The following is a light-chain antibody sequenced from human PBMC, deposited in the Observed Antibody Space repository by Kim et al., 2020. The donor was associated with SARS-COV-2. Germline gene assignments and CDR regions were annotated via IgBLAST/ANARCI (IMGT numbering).Light chain of an antibody. J-gene: IGKJ2*01. V-gene: IGKV4-1*01. CDR3: LQYFITPYT. CDR2: WAS. Sequence: DIVMTQSPASLAVSLGERATINCKSSQRILFSSNNNDLLAWYQQKPGQPPKVLIFWASTRASGVPDRFSASGSVTEFTLTINNLQPEDVAVYYCLQYFITPYTFGQGTKLEI. CDR1: QRILFSSNNNDL.